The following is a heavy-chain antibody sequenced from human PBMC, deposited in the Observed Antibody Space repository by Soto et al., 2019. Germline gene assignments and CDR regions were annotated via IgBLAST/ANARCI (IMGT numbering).Heavy chain of an antibody. V-gene: IGHV3-23*01. CDR3: AKDYYYDSSGYYGRFDY. J-gene: IGHJ4*02. CDR2: ISGSGGST. D-gene: IGHD3-22*01. Sequence: HPGGSLRLSCAASGFTFSSYAMSWVRQAPGKGLEWVSAISGSGGSTYYADSVKGRFTISRDNSKNTLYLQMNSLRAEDTAVYYCAKDYYYDSSGYYGRFDYWGQGTLVTVSS. CDR1: GFTFSSYA.